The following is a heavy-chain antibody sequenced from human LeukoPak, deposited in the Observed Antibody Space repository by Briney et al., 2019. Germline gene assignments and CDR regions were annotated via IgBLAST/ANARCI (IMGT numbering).Heavy chain of an antibody. J-gene: IGHJ5*01. CDR3: ARDQSWFDS. Sequence: GGSLRLSCAASGFTVSSNYMSWVRQGPGKGLECVSVISNDGDTYYADSVKGRFTISRDNAKNSLYLQMNSLRAEDTAVYFCARDQSWFDSWGQGTLVTVSS. V-gene: IGHV3-66*01. CDR1: GFTVSSNY. CDR2: ISNDGDT.